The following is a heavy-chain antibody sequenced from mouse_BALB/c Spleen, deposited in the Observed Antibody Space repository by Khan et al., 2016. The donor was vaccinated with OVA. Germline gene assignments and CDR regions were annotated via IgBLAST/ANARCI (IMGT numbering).Heavy chain of an antibody. Sequence: QVQLQQSGPGLVQPSQSLSITCTVSGFSLSAYGIHWVRQSPGKGLEWLGVIWSGGRTDYNVPFISRLSITKDNSKSQVFFKMNSLQADDTAIYXCARNSYRYDFTYWGQGTLVTVSA. J-gene: IGHJ3*01. V-gene: IGHV2-2*01. D-gene: IGHD2-12*01. CDR2: IWSGGRT. CDR1: GFSLSAYG. CDR3: ARNSYRYDFTY.